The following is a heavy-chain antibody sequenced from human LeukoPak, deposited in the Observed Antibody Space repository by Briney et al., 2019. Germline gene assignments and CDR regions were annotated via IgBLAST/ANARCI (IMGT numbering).Heavy chain of an antibody. Sequence: ASVKVSCKASGYTFTTYDINWVRQATGQGLEWMGWMNPNSGNTGYAQKFQGRVTMTRNTSISTAYMELSSLRSEDTAVYFCARDFAEDGMDVWGQGTTVTVSS. CDR1: GYTFTTYD. J-gene: IGHJ6*02. V-gene: IGHV1-8*01. CDR2: MNPNSGNT. CDR3: ARDFAEDGMDV.